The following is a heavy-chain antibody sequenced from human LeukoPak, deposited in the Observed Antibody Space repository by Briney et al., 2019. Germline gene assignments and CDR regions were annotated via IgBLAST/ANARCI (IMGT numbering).Heavy chain of an antibody. J-gene: IGHJ4*02. CDR3: ARDRHDYDSSGYYYVDY. CDR2: VYTSGST. Sequence: SETLSLTCTVSGGSISSYYWSWIRQPAGKGLEWIGRVYTSGSTNYNPSLKSRVTMSVDTSKNLFSLKLSSVTAADTAVYYCARDRHDYDSSGYYYVDYWGQGTLVTVSS. CDR1: GGSISSYY. D-gene: IGHD3-22*01. V-gene: IGHV4-4*07.